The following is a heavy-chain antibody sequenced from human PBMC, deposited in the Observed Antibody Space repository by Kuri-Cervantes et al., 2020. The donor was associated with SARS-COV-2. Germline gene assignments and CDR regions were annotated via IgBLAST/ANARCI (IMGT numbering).Heavy chain of an antibody. CDR2: ISSYGSNK. CDR3: EGAVVATTYYIDD. CDR1: GFTSSSDG. V-gene: IGHV3-30*03. D-gene: IGHD2-15*01. Sequence: GGSMRLSCAASGFTSSSDGMHWVRQAPGKGLEWVAVISSYGSNKYYADSVKGRFTISRDNAKNSLYQQMNSLRDEDTAVYYCEGAVVATTYYIDDWGKGNTVTVSS. J-gene: IGHJ6*03.